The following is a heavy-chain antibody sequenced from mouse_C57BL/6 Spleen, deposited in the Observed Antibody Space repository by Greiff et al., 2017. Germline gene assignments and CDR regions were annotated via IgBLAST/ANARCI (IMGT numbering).Heavy chain of an antibody. CDR2: ISYDGSN. CDR3: ARDLPLAY. J-gene: IGHJ3*01. D-gene: IGHD2-1*01. CDR1: GYSITSGYY. Sequence: EVQLQESGPGLVKPSQSLSLTCSVTGYSITSGYYWNWIRQFPGNKLEWMGYISYDGSNNYNPSLKNRISITRDTSKNQFFLKLNSVTTEDTATYYCARDLPLAYWGQGTLVTVSA. V-gene: IGHV3-6*01.